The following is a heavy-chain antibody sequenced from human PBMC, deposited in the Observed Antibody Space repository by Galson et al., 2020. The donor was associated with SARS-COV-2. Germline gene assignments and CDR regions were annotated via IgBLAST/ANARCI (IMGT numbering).Heavy chain of an antibody. CDR3: ARETGDYDSSNFDF. V-gene: IGHV3-30-3*01. Sequence: GESLKISCAASGFTFSSYAMHWVRQAPGKGLEWLTIISYDGNTLYADSVKGRFTISRDNSKNTLYLQMNSLRSKDTAVYYCARETGDYDSSNFDFWGQGTLVTVSS. CDR1: GFTFSSYA. J-gene: IGHJ4*02. CDR2: ISYDGNT. D-gene: IGHD3-22*01.